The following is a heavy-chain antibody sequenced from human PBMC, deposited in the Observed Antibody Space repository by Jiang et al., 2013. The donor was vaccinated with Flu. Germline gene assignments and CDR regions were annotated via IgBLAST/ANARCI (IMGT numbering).Heavy chain of an antibody. CDR3: ARRPGFYDSSGEHY. J-gene: IGHJ4*02. CDR1: GVSISSGDYS. CDR2: IFYSGST. D-gene: IGHD3-22*01. Sequence: QLVESGPGLVKPSQTLSLTCAVSGVSISSGDYSYSWIREPPGKGLEWIGYIFYSGSTYYNPSLKSRVTISIDTSKNQFSLKLNSVTAADTAVYYCARRPGFYDSSGEHYWGQGTLVTVSS. V-gene: IGHV4-30-4*07.